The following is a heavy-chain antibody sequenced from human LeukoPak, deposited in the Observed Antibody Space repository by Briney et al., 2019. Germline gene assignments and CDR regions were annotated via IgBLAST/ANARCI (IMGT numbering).Heavy chain of an antibody. J-gene: IGHJ4*02. CDR3: ASDSSRMLLDY. CDR2: ISYDGSNK. Sequence: GGSLRLSCAASGFTFSSYAMHWVRQAPGKGLEWVAVISYDGSNKYYADSVKGRFTISRDNSKHTLYLQMNSLRAEDTAVYYCASDSSRMLLDYWGQGTLVTVSS. CDR1: GFTFSSYA. V-gene: IGHV3-30-3*01. D-gene: IGHD2-2*01.